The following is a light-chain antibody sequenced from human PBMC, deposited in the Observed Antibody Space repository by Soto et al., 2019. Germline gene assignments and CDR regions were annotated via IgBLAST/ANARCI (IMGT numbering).Light chain of an antibody. CDR3: QQSYTTPFS. CDR2: AAS. CDR1: QSISSY. Sequence: DIEMTQSPSSLSAAVGDRVTITCRASQSISSYLNWYQQKPGKAPKLLIYAASSLQSGVPSRFSGRGSGTDFTRTISSLQPEDFETNYCQQSYTTPFSLGPGTRVDI. V-gene: IGKV1-39*01. J-gene: IGKJ3*01.